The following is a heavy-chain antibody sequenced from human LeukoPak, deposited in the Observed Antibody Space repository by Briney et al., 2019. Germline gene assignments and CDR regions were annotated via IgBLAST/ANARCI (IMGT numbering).Heavy chain of an antibody. CDR1: GFTFGDYA. CDR3: TREVHGGYYFDY. V-gene: IGHV3-49*03. CDR2: IRSKAYGGTT. J-gene: IGHJ4*02. D-gene: IGHD3-16*01. Sequence: GGSLRLSCTASGFTFGDYAMSWFRQAPGKGLEWVGFIRSKAYGGTTEYAASVKGRFTISRDDSKSIAYLQMYSLKTEDTAVYYCTREVHGGYYFDYWGQGTLVTVSS.